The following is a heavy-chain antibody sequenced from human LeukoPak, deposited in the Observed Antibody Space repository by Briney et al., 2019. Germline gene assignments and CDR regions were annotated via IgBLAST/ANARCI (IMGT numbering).Heavy chain of an antibody. CDR2: IYHSGSA. J-gene: IGHJ4*02. CDR1: GDSISSGYY. CDR3: ARAPASNYYGSGPPDY. D-gene: IGHD3-10*01. V-gene: IGHV4-38-2*02. Sequence: SETLSLTCTVSGDSISSGYYWGWVRQPPGKGLEWIGAIYHSGSAYYNPSLKSRVTVSVDTSKNQFSLKMTYVTVADTALYYCARAPASNYYGSGPPDYWGQGTLVTVSS.